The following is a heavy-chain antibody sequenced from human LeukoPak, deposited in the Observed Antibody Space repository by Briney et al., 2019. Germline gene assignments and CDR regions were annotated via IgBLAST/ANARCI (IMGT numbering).Heavy chain of an antibody. CDR3: ASGYGDYGGSGDY. D-gene: IGHD4-17*01. V-gene: IGHV3-30*01. J-gene: IGHJ4*02. CDR2: ISYDGSNK. CDR1: GYTLTELS. Sequence: SCKVSGYTLTELSMHWVRQAPGKGLEWVAVISYDGSNKYYADSVKGRFTISRDNSKNTLYLQMNSLTTDDTAVYYCASGYGDYGGSGDYWGQGTLVTVSS.